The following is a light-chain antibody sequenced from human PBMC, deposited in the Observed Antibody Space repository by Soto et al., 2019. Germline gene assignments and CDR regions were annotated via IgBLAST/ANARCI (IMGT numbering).Light chain of an antibody. V-gene: IGKV2-28*01. CDR3: MQALQTPYT. Sequence: EIVMTQSPPSLTFTPGEPASISCISSQRLLHSNGNIFLDWYLQKPGQSPQLLIYLGFNRASGVPDRVSGSAAGTDFTLKISRVEAEDAGVYYCMQALQTPYTFGQGTKVDIK. CDR2: LGF. CDR1: QRLLHSNGNIF. J-gene: IGKJ2*01.